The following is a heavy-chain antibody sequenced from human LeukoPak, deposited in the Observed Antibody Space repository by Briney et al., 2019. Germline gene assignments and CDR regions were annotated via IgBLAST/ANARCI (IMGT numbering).Heavy chain of an antibody. CDR3: AKYMKVRGIMSIDY. Sequence: PGGSLRLSCAASGFTFSSFAMSSVRQAPGKGLEWVSTISGGGGSTYYADSVKGRFTISRDNSKNTVHLQMNSLRAEDTAIYYCAKYMKVRGIMSIDYWGQGTLVTVSS. D-gene: IGHD3-10*01. CDR1: GFTFSSFA. CDR2: ISGGGGST. J-gene: IGHJ4*02. V-gene: IGHV3-23*01.